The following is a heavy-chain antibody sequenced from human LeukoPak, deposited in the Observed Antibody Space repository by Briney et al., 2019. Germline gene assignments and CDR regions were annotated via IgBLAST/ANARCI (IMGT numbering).Heavy chain of an antibody. D-gene: IGHD2-2*02. CDR3: ARFYRGYCSSTSCYTVGYGMDV. J-gene: IGHJ6*02. CDR1: GFTFSSYD. CDR2: IGTAGDT. Sequence: GGSLRLSCAASGFTFSSYDMHWVRQATGKGLEWVSAIGTAGDTYYPGSVKGRFTISRENAKNSLYLQMNSLRAGDTAVYYCARFYRGYCSSTSCYTVGYGMDVWGQGTTVTVSS. V-gene: IGHV3-13*01.